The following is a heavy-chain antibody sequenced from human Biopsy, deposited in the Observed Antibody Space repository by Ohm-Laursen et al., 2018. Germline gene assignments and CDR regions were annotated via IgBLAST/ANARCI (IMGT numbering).Heavy chain of an antibody. D-gene: IGHD4-11*01. CDR1: EFNVDRNH. CDR3: ARGNGPSA. Sequence: SLRLSCTASEFNVDRNHMNWVRQAPGKGLEWVAIIREHGNEEFYVDSVKGRFTISRDNARNSVYLQMNSLRAEDTAIYYCARGNGPSAWGQGTLVTVSS. CDR2: IREHGNEE. J-gene: IGHJ5*02. V-gene: IGHV3-7*04.